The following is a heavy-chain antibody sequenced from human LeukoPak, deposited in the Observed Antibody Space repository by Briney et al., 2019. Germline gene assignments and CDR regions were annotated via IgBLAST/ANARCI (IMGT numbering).Heavy chain of an antibody. CDR1: GYSFTSYW. J-gene: IGHJ4*02. Sequence: GESLKISCKGSGYSFTSYWIGRGRQMPGKGLEWMGIIYPGDSDTRYSPSFQGQATISADKSISTAYLQWSSLKASDTAMYYCARHGSLGTGGRFPGITGTGFDYWGQGTLVTVSS. V-gene: IGHV5-51*01. CDR3: ARHGSLGTGGRFPGITGTGFDY. D-gene: IGHD1-20*01. CDR2: IYPGDSDT.